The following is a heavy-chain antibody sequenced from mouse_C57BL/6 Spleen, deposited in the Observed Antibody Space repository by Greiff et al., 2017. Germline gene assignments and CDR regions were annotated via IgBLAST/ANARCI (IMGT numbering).Heavy chain of an antibody. Sequence: QVQLQQPGAELVKPGASVKLSCTASGFTFTNYCMHWVKQRPGRGLEWIGRIDPNSGGTKYNEKFKSKATLTVNTPSSTAYMQLSSLTSEDSAVYNCDGRESGSVYYYGDWGQGTTLTVSS. CDR3: DGRESGSVYYYGD. V-gene: IGHV1-72*01. CDR2: IDPNSGGT. D-gene: IGHD1-3*01. J-gene: IGHJ2*01. CDR1: GFTFTNYC.